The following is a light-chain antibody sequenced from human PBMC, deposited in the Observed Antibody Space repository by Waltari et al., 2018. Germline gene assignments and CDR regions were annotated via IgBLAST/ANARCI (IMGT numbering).Light chain of an antibody. CDR3: QQSYSTPRT. CDR1: QSISRY. V-gene: IGKV1-39*01. Sequence: DIQMTQSPSSLSASVGARVTITCRARQSISRYLNWYQQQPGKAPTLLIYAASSLQSGVPSRFSGSGSGTDFTLTISSLQAEDFATYYCQQSYSTPRTVGQGTKVEIK. J-gene: IGKJ1*01. CDR2: AAS.